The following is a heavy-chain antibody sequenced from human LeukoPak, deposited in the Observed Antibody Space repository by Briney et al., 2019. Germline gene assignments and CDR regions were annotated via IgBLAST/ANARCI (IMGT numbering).Heavy chain of an antibody. CDR2: VDPNSGDP. Sequence: ASVKVSCKASGYNFIGYYIHWVRQAPGQGLEWMGWVDPNSGDPNYSPKFKGRVTMTRDTSISTAYMELTSLISDDTAVYYCARRIRTRGDFHSWGQGTLVTVSS. D-gene: IGHD2-2*01. J-gene: IGHJ4*02. V-gene: IGHV1-2*02. CDR1: GYNFIGYY. CDR3: ARRIRTRGDFHS.